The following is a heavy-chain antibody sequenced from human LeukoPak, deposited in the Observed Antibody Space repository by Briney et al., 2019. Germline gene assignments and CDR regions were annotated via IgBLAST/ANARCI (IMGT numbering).Heavy chain of an antibody. CDR2: ISGSGGST. J-gene: IGHJ4*02. CDR3: AKSKVGAAAGTSYFDY. CDR1: GFTFSSYA. V-gene: IGHV3-23*01. Sequence: GGSLRLSCAASGFTFSSYAMSWVRQAPGKGLEWVSAISGSGGSTYYADSVKGRFTISRDNSKNTLYLQMNSLRAEDTAVYYCAKSKVGAAAGTSYFDYWGQGTLVTVSS. D-gene: IGHD6-13*01.